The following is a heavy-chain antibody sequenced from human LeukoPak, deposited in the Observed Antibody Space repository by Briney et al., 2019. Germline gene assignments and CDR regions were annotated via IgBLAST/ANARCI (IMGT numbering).Heavy chain of an antibody. J-gene: IGHJ4*02. CDR3: AREIIVGTTGYFDY. Sequence: GGSLRLSCAASGFTFSSYSMNWVRQAPGKGLEWVSSISSSSSYIYYADSVKGRFTISRDNAKNSLYLQMNSLRAEDTAVYYCAREIIVGTTGYFDYWGQGTLVTVSS. CDR1: GFTFSSYS. V-gene: IGHV3-21*01. CDR2: ISSSSSYI. D-gene: IGHD1-26*01.